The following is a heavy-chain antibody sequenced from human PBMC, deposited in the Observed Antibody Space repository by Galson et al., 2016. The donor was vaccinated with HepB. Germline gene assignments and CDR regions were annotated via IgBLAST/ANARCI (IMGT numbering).Heavy chain of an antibody. Sequence: SETLSLTCTVSGGSIRSYYWSWIRQPPGKGLEWIGHIYYSGSTNYNPSLKSRVTISVDTSKNQFSLKVSSVTAADTAVYYCARGGDPDYFDYWGHGTLVTVSS. V-gene: IGHV4-59*01. CDR2: IYYSGST. D-gene: IGHD2-21*02. CDR3: ARGGDPDYFDY. J-gene: IGHJ4*01. CDR1: GGSIRSYY.